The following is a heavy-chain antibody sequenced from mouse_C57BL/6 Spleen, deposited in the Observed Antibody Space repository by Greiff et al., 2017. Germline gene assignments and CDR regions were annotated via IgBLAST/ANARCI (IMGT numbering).Heavy chain of an antibody. J-gene: IGHJ2*01. CDR3: TTITTPY. CDR1: GFNIKDDY. CDR2: IDPENGDT. Sequence: VQLKQSGAELVRPGASVKLSCTASGFNIKDDYMHWVKQRPEQGLEWIGWIDPENGDTEYASKFQGKATITADTSSNTAYLQLSSLTSEDTAVYYCTTITTPYWGQGTTLTVSS. V-gene: IGHV14-4*01. D-gene: IGHD1-1*01.